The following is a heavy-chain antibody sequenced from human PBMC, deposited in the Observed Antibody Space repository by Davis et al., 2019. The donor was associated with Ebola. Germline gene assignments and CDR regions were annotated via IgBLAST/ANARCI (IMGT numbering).Heavy chain of an antibody. CDR2: IYYSGST. CDR3: ARVGWPKLFDY. Sequence: PSETLSLTCTVSGGSISSGDYYWSWIRQPPGKGLEWIGYIYYSGSTNYNPSLKSRVTISVDKSKNQFSLKLSSVTAADTAVYYCARVGWPKLFDYWGQGTLVTVSS. J-gene: IGHJ4*02. V-gene: IGHV4-61*08. CDR1: GGSISSGDYY. D-gene: IGHD1-1*01.